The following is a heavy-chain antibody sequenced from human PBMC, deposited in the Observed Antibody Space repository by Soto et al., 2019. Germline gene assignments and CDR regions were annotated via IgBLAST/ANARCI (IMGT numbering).Heavy chain of an antibody. J-gene: IGHJ6*02. Sequence: QVQLVESGGGVVQPGRSLRLSCAASGFTFSSYGMHWVRQAPGKGLDWVAVIWYDESNIYYADSVKGRFTISRDNSKNTLFLQMNSLRAEDTAVYYCARDDIPGIAVAICGMDVWGQGTTVTVSS. V-gene: IGHV3-33*01. CDR1: GFTFSSYG. D-gene: IGHD6-19*01. CDR2: IWYDESNI. CDR3: ARDDIPGIAVAICGMDV.